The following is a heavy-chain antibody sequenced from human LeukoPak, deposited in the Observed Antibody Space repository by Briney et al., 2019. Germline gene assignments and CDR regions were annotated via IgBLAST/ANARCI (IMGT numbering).Heavy chain of an antibody. Sequence: ASVKVSCKASGYTFTGYYMHWVRQAPGQGLEWTGWINPNSGDTNYAQKFQGRVTMTRDTSISTAYMELSRLTSDDTAVFYCARGRLGSGSQYDAFDIWGQGTMVTVSS. D-gene: IGHD3-10*01. CDR3: ARGRLGSGSQYDAFDI. CDR2: INPNSGDT. J-gene: IGHJ3*02. V-gene: IGHV1-2*02. CDR1: GYTFTGYY.